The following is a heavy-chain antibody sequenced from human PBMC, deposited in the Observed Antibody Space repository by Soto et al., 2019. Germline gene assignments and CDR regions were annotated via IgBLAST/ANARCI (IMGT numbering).Heavy chain of an antibody. Sequence: GGSLRLSCAASGFAFNIYAIHWVRQAPGKGLEWVAVISHDGTNRYYTDSVRGRFTISRDNSKNTVYLEMDSLRADDTAVYYCARSSGVPTPDFDYWGQGTLVTVAS. CDR3: ARSSGVPTPDFDY. V-gene: IGHV3-30-3*01. CDR2: ISHDGTNR. CDR1: GFAFNIYA. D-gene: IGHD3-3*01. J-gene: IGHJ4*02.